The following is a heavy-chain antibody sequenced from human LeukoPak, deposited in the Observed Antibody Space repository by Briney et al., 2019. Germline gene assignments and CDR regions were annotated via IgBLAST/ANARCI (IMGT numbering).Heavy chain of an antibody. V-gene: IGHV4-59*01. CDR2: MYYSGTT. CDR3: ARLPMAVTPHVDY. Sequence: SETLSLTCTVSGGSISSYYRSWIRQSPGKGLEWIGFMYYSGTTNYNPSLKSRVTISLGMSKNQFSLKLSSVTAADTAVYYCARLPMAVTPHVDYWGQGTLVTVSS. CDR1: GGSISSYY. J-gene: IGHJ4*02. D-gene: IGHD2-21*02.